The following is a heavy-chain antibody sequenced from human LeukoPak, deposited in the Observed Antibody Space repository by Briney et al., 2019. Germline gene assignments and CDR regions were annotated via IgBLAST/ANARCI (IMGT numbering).Heavy chain of an antibody. V-gene: IGHV4-34*01. Sequence: SETLSLTCAVYGGSFSGYYWTWIRQPPGKGLEWIGEINHRRSTKYSPSLKSRVTISVDTSKNQFSLRLSSVTAADTAVYYCVRSDDFWSGYYGYWGQGTLVTVSS. CDR1: GGSFSGYY. CDR3: VRSDDFWSGYYGY. J-gene: IGHJ4*02. D-gene: IGHD3-3*01. CDR2: INHRRST.